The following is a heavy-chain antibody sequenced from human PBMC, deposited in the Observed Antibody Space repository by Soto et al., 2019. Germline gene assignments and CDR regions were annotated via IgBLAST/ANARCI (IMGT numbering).Heavy chain of an antibody. CDR1: GYTFTTYY. D-gene: IGHD2-8*02. V-gene: IGHV1-46*01. J-gene: IGHJ6*01. Sequence: QVQLVQSGPEVKKPGASVKLSCKASGYTFTTYYVHWVRQAPGQGLEWMGIINPSDGSTNYAQKFQGRVTMTRDTSTGTVFMDLSSLRSEDTAVYYCARETVVFWVGKTLYWAYGMDVWGRGTKVTVSS. CDR3: ARETVVFWVGKTLYWAYGMDV. CDR2: INPSDGST.